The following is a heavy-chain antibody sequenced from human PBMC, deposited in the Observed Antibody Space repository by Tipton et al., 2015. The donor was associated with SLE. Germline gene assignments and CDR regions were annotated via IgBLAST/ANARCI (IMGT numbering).Heavy chain of an antibody. V-gene: IGHV3-7*01. CDR3: AKDRNSGSYYLYYYDMDV. J-gene: IGHJ6*02. D-gene: IGHD1-26*01. CDR2: IKQDGSEK. Sequence: SLRLSCAASGFTFSSYWMSWVRQAPGKGLEWVANIKQDGSEKYYEDSVKGRFTISRDNAKNSLYLQMISLRAEDTAVYYCAKDRNSGSYYLYYYDMDVWGQGTTVTVSS. CDR1: GFTFSSYW.